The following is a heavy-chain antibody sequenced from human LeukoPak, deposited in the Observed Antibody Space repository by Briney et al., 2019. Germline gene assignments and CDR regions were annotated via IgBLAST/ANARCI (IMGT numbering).Heavy chain of an antibody. D-gene: IGHD2-21*01. J-gene: IGHJ4*02. CDR2: TSSSDAGT. CDR1: GFTFSSYE. CDR3: AKAPVTSCKGAYCYPFDS. V-gene: IGHV3-23*01. Sequence: GGSLRLSCAASGFTFSSYEMNWVRQTPGKGLEWVAATSSSDAGTYHADSVRGRFTISRDNSKNTLYLQMNSLRAEDAAVYFCAKAPVTSCKGAYCYPFDSWGQGTLVTVSS.